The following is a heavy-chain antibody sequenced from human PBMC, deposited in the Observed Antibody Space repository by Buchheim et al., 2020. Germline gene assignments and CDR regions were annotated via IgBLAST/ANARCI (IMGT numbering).Heavy chain of an antibody. D-gene: IGHD3-3*01. CDR2: ISSSGSTI. Sequence: QVQLQESGPGLVKPSETLSLTCTVSGGSISSYYWSWIRQPPGKGLEWVSYISSSGSTIYYADSVKGRFTISRDNAKNPLYLQMNSLRAEDTAVYYCARDTNDYWGQGTL. CDR1: GGSISSYY. CDR3: ARDTNDY. J-gene: IGHJ4*02. V-gene: IGHV3-11*01.